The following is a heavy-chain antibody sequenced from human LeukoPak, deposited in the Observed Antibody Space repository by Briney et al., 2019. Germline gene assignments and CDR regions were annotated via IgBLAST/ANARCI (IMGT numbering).Heavy chain of an antibody. CDR2: IKQDGSEK. D-gene: IGHD6-6*01. CDR3: AREWAPSSIAARNFDY. CDR1: GFTFSSYW. V-gene: IGHV3-7*01. J-gene: IGHJ4*02. Sequence: PGGSLRLSCAASGFTFSSYWMSWVRQAPGKGLEWVANIKQDGSEKYYVDSVKGRFTISRDNAKNTLYLQMNSLRAEDTAVYYCAREWAPSSIAARNFDYWGQGTLVTVSS.